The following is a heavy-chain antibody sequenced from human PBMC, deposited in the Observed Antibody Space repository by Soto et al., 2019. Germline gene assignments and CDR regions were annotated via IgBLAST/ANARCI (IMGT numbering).Heavy chain of an antibody. CDR2: INPRGRV. Sequence: SETLSLTCAVYGGSFSGYYWSWIRQPPEKGLEWLGEINPRGRVNYNPSLKSRVTISVDTSKNQFSLEVSSVTAADTAVYYCARHSQPHFAYWSQGSLVTVSS. D-gene: IGHD1-1*01. CDR3: ARHSQPHFAY. J-gene: IGHJ4*02. CDR1: GGSFSGYY. V-gene: IGHV4-34*01.